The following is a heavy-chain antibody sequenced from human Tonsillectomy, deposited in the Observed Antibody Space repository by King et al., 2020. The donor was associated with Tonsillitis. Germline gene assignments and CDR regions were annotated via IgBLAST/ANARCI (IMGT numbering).Heavy chain of an antibody. J-gene: IGHJ6*02. Sequence: VQLVESGGGLVQPGGSLRLSCAASGFAISNSHMSWVRQAPGKGLQWVSTFYSGGTTYYAGSVKGRFIISRDSSKNALYLQMNRLRAEDSAVYYCVRDTGMGRGLRAHYYAMDVWGLGTTVTGSS. V-gene: IGHV3-66*01. CDR3: VRDTGMGRGLRAHYYAMDV. D-gene: IGHD3-10*01. CDR1: GFAISNSH. CDR2: FYSGGTT.